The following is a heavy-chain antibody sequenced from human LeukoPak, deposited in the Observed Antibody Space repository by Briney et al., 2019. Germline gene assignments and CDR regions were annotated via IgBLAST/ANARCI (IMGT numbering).Heavy chain of an antibody. Sequence: SVKVSCKASGGTFGSYAISWVRQAPGQGLEWMGRIIPIFGTANYAQKFQGRVTITTDESTSTAYMELSSLRSEDTAVYYCARGYCSGGSCHDAFDIWGQGTMVTVSS. V-gene: IGHV1-69*05. CDR1: GGTFGSYA. J-gene: IGHJ3*02. CDR2: IIPIFGTA. D-gene: IGHD2-15*01. CDR3: ARGYCSGGSCHDAFDI.